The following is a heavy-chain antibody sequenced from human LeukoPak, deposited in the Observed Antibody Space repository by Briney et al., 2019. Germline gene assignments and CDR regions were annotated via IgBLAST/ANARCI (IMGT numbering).Heavy chain of an antibody. CDR1: GGSFSGYY. Sequence: SETLSLTCAVYGGSFSGYYWSWIRQPPGKGLEWIGEINHSGSTNYNPSLKSRVTISVGTSKNQFSLKLSSVTAADTAVYYCARLGYYFDYWGQGTLVTVSS. CDR2: INHSGST. CDR3: ARLGYYFDY. J-gene: IGHJ4*02. V-gene: IGHV4-34*01.